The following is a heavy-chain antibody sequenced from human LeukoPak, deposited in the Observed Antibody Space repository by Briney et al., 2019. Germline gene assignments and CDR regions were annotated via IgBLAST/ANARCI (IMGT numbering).Heavy chain of an antibody. V-gene: IGHV4-34*01. Sequence: SETLSLTCAVYGGSFSGYYWSWIRQPPGKGLEWIGEINHSGSTNYNPSLKSRVTISVDTSKNQFSLKLSSVTAADTAVYYCARGGWRSSSSGWFDPWGQGTLVTVSS. J-gene: IGHJ5*02. D-gene: IGHD6-6*01. CDR2: INHSGST. CDR1: GGSFSGYY. CDR3: ARGGWRSSSSGWFDP.